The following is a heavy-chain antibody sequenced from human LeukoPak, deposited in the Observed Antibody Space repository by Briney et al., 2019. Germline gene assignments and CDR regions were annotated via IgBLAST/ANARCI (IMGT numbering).Heavy chain of an antibody. J-gene: IGHJ4*02. CDR2: IDTSGST. V-gene: IGHV4-4*07. CDR3: ARGQWQIDY. D-gene: IGHD6-19*01. CDR1: GVSISHYY. Sequence: SETLSLPCTVSGVSISHYYWTWIRQPAGGGLEWIGRIDTSGSTNYNPSLESRVTMSSDTSNNQFSLNLMSVAAADTAVYYCARGQWQIDYWGQGVLVTVSP.